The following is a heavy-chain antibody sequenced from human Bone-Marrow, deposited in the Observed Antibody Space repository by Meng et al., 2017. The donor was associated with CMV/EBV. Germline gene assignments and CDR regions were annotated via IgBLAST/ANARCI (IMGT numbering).Heavy chain of an antibody. J-gene: IGHJ4*02. Sequence: SGFTFSYYLLHSVRPTPVKELVWVSHTNTHGANPRDADSVTGRFTISRDNAKNTLYLHMNRLRAEDTAVYYCTRVAGPIVGATRDFDLWGQGTLVTVSS. V-gene: IGHV3-74*01. CDR1: GFTFSYYL. D-gene: IGHD1-26*01. CDR3: TRVAGPIVGATRDFDL. CDR2: TNTHGANP.